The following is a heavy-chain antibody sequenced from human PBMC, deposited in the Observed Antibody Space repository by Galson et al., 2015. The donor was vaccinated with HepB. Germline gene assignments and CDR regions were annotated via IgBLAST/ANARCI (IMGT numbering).Heavy chain of an antibody. D-gene: IGHD6-13*01. J-gene: IGHJ3*02. CDR2: IYPGDSDT. CDR3: ARQGYSSRWYYAFDI. Sequence: QSGAEVKKPGESLKISCKGSGYSFTTYWIAWVRQMPGGGLEWMGIIYPGDSDTRYSPSFQGQVTISADKSISTAYLQWSSLKASYTAIYYCARQGYSSRWYYAFDIWGQGTMVTVSS. CDR1: GYSFTTYW. V-gene: IGHV5-51*01.